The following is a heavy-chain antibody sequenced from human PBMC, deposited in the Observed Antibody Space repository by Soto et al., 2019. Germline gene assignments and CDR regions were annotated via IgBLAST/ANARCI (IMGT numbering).Heavy chain of an antibody. D-gene: IGHD3-3*01. Sequence: ASVKVSCKASGYSFIGYYLHWLRQSPGQGLELMGIIDPSGGSTNYAQKFQGRVTMTRDTSTSTVYMELSSLRSEDTAVYYCASGITIFGVVIINYSYGMDAWGQRNTVTVSS. J-gene: IGHJ6*02. CDR3: ASGITIFGVVIINYSYGMDA. V-gene: IGHV1-46*01. CDR1: GYSFIGYY. CDR2: IDPSGGST.